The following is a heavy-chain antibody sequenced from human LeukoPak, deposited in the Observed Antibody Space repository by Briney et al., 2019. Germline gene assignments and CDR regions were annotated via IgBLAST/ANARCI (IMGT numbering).Heavy chain of an antibody. CDR1: GGTFSSYA. D-gene: IGHD5-18*01. Sequence: GSSVKVSCKASGGTFSSYAISWVRRAPGQGLEWMGGIIPIFGTANYAQKFQGRVTITADESTSTAYMELSSLRSEDTAVYYCARTDTAMVNSDYWGQGTLVTVSS. J-gene: IGHJ4*02. V-gene: IGHV1-69*01. CDR2: IIPIFGTA. CDR3: ARTDTAMVNSDY.